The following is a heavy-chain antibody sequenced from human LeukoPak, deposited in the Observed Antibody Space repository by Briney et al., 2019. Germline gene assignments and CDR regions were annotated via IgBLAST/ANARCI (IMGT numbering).Heavy chain of an antibody. J-gene: IGHJ4*02. CDR2: ISYDGSNK. CDR1: GFTFSSYA. D-gene: IGHD1-26*01. CDR3: AKDRDTYSGSYFDY. Sequence: GGSLRLSCAASGFTFSSYAMHWVRQAPGKGLEWVAVISYDGSNKYYADSVKGRFTISRDNSKNTLYLQMNSLRAEDTAVYYCAKDRDTYSGSYFDYWGQGTLVTVSS. V-gene: IGHV3-30-3*01.